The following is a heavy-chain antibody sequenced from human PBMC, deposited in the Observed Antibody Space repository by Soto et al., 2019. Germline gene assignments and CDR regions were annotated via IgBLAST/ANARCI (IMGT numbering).Heavy chain of an antibody. Sequence: QVQLQESGPGLVKPSETLSLSCAVSSVSITSTDWWSWVRQPPGKGLQWIGEVSLGGGANYNPSLKSPVTISVDNSKKQFSLTLNSVTAADTAVYFCAGSTADTTLKASSFWGQGTLVTVSS. CDR3: AGSTADTTLKASSF. CDR1: SVSITSTDW. D-gene: IGHD4-4*01. V-gene: IGHV4-4*02. J-gene: IGHJ4*02. CDR2: VSLGGGA.